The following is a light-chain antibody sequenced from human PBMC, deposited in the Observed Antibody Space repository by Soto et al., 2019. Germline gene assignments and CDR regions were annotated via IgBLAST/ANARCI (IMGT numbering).Light chain of an antibody. CDR1: QSVSSSY. Sequence: EIVLTQSPGTLSLSPGERASLSCRASQSVSSSYLAWYQQKPGQAPRLLIYGASSRATGIPARFSGSGSGTDFTLTISRLEPEDFAVYYCQQYGTLPVTFGGGTKVDIK. V-gene: IGKV3-20*01. CDR2: GAS. J-gene: IGKJ4*01. CDR3: QQYGTLPVT.